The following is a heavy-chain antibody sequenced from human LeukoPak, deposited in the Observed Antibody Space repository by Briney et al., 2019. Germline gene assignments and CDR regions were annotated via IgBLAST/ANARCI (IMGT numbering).Heavy chain of an antibody. Sequence: ASVKVSCKASGYTFTSYAMNWVRQAPGQGLEWMGWINTNIGNPTYAQGFTGRFVFSLDTSVSTAYLQISSLKAEDTAVYYCARVVTGTTLRLGPVDDYWGQGTLVTVSS. CDR3: ARVVTGTTLRLGPVDDY. J-gene: IGHJ4*02. CDR2: INTNIGNP. D-gene: IGHD1-7*01. V-gene: IGHV7-4-1*02. CDR1: GYTFTSYA.